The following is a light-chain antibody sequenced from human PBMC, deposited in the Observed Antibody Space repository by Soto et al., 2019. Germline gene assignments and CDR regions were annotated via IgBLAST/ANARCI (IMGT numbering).Light chain of an antibody. Sequence: EIVMAQSPATLSVSPGERETLSCMASRTIMNNLAWYKQQTGQAPRVLIYGASTRDTGIPARFSGSGSETDCTLTVSRLRSEDSSVYYGQQYNYWPITFGQGTRLEIK. CDR3: QQYNYWPIT. V-gene: IGKV3-15*01. J-gene: IGKJ5*01. CDR2: GAS. CDR1: RTIMNN.